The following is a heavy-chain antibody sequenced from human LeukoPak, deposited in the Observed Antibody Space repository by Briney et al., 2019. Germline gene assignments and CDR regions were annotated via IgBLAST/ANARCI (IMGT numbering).Heavy chain of an antibody. CDR2: ISYDGSNK. CDR1: GFTFSSYA. V-gene: IGHV3-30*04. J-gene: IGHJ4*02. D-gene: IGHD6-13*01. Sequence: GGSLRLPCAASGFTFSSYAMHWVRQAPGKGLEWVAVISYDGSNKYYADFVKGRFTISRDNSKNTLYLQMNTMRAEDTAVYYCARGGGVAAAGTPQQAFDYWGQGTLVTVSS. CDR3: ARGGGVAAAGTPQQAFDY.